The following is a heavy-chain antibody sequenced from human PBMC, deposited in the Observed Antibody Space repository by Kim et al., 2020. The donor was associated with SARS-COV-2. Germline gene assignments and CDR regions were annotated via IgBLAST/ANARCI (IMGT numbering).Heavy chain of an antibody. D-gene: IGHD6-6*01. CDR3: ARQLPYSSSYDY. V-gene: IGHV5-10-1*01. Sequence: NNRPSFQGHVTISADKSISTAYLQWSSLKASDTAMYYCARQLPYSSSYDYWGQGTMVTVSS. J-gene: IGHJ4*02.